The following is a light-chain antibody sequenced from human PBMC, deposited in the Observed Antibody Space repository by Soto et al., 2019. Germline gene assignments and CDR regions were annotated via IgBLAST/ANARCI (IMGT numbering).Light chain of an antibody. V-gene: IGKV3-20*01. CDR2: AAS. CDR3: QKYGNFWT. Sequence: EIVLTQSPATLSLSPGETATLSSRASETVSSDFLAWYQQKPGQAPRLLIYAASSRATGIPDRFSGSGSGTDFSLTIRRLEPDDFAVYYCQKYGNFWTFGQGTKVDIK. CDR1: ETVSSDF. J-gene: IGKJ1*01.